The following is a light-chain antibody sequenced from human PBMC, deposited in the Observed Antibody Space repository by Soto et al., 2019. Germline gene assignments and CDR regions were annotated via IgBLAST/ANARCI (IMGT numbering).Light chain of an antibody. CDR1: QSISYT. CDR3: QQFSSYPLT. CDR2: GAS. J-gene: IGKJ4*01. Sequence: ETLMTQSPATLSVSPGGRATLSCRASQSISYTLAWYQQKPGQAPRLLIHGASTRATGFPARFSGSGSETDFTLTITRLVPEDFELYYCQQFSSYPLTFGGGTKVDIK. V-gene: IGKV3-15*01.